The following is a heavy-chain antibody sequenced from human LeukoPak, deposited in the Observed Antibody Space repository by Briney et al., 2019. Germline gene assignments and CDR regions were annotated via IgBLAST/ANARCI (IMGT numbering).Heavy chain of an antibody. J-gene: IGHJ4*02. CDR2: INPSGGST. Sequence: GASVKVSCKASGYTFTSYYMHWVRQAPGQGLEWMGIINPSGGSTSYAQKFQGRVTMTRDTSTSTVYMELSSLRSEDTAVYYCARSPNEYYYDSSGYLLTANYLDYWGQGTLVTVSS. D-gene: IGHD3-22*01. CDR3: ARSPNEYYYDSSGYLLTANYLDY. V-gene: IGHV1-46*01. CDR1: GYTFTSYY.